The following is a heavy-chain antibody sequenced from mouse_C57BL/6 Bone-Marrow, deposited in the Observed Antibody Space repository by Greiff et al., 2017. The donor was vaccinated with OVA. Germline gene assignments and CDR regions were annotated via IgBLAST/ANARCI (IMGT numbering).Heavy chain of an antibody. D-gene: IGHD1-1*01. CDR1: GFNIKDDY. Sequence: EVQLQESGAELVRPGASVKLSCTASGFNIKDDYMHWVKQRPEQGLEWIGWIDPENGDTEYASKFQGKATITADTSSNTAYLQLSSLTSDDTAVYYCTTHYGSSDWYFDVWGTGTTVTVSS. J-gene: IGHJ1*03. CDR2: IDPENGDT. CDR3: TTHYGSSDWYFDV. V-gene: IGHV14-4*01.